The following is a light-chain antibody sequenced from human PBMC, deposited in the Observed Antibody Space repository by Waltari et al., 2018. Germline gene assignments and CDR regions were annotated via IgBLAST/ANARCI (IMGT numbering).Light chain of an antibody. CDR2: WAS. J-gene: IGKJ1*01. CDR1: QSVLYNSNNKNY. Sequence: DIVMTQSPNSLAVPLGERDTINCKSSQSVLYNSNNKNYLAWYQQKPGQPPKLLIYWASTRESGVPDRFSGSGSGTDFTLSISSLQAEDVAVYYCQQHYISRTFGQGTRVEIK. V-gene: IGKV4-1*01. CDR3: QQHYISRT.